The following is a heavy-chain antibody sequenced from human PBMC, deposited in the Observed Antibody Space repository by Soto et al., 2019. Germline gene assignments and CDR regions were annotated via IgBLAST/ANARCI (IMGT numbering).Heavy chain of an antibody. J-gene: IGHJ4*02. CDR3: TTELGSGWSGHYFDF. CDR1: GFTFINAW. CDR2: IRSKGDGETT. D-gene: IGHD6-19*01. V-gene: IGHV3-15*07. Sequence: EVQLVESGGGLVEPGGSLRLSCAASGFTFINAWMTWVRQAPGKGLEWVGRIRSKGDGETTDYAAPVKGRVTISRDESKNTLYPQMASQQTEDTAVYFLTTELGSGWSGHYFDFWLQGTLVTVSS.